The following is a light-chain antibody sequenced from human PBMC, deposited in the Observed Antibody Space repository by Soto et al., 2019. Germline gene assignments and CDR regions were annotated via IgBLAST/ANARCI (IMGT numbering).Light chain of an antibody. Sequence: IQLTQSPSSLSASVGDSVTITCRASQGISSYLAWYQQKPGKAPKLLIYAASTLQSGVPSRFSGSGSGTDFTLTISSLQTEDFATYYCQQLNSYPLAFGGGTKVELK. J-gene: IGKJ4*01. CDR2: AAS. CDR1: QGISSY. CDR3: QQLNSYPLA. V-gene: IGKV1-9*01.